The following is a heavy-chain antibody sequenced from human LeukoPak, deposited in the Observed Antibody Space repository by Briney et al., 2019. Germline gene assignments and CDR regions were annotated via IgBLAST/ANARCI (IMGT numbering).Heavy chain of an antibody. CDR1: GFTFNTYT. J-gene: IGHJ4*02. Sequence: GGSLSLSCAASGFTFNTYTMNWVRQAPGKGLEWVSSITASSTAIYSADSVKGRFTISRDNSKNTLYLQMNSLRAEDTAIYYCARDGQYSSSAGDFDYWGQGTLVTVSS. CDR2: ITASSTAI. CDR3: ARDGQYSSSAGDFDY. V-gene: IGHV3-21*04. D-gene: IGHD6-6*01.